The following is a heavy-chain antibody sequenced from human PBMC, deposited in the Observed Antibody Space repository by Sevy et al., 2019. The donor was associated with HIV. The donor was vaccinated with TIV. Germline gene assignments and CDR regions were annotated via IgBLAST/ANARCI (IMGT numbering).Heavy chain of an antibody. D-gene: IGHD2-21*01. V-gene: IGHV4-4*02. CDR1: GGSISSSNW. Sequence: SETLSLTCAVSGGSISSSNWWSWVRQPPGKGLEWIGEIYRSGSTNYNSSLKSRVTISVDKSKNQFSLKLSSVTAADTAVYYCASCVVAATYFDCWGQGTLVTVSS. CDR3: ASCVVAATYFDC. J-gene: IGHJ4*02. CDR2: IYRSGST.